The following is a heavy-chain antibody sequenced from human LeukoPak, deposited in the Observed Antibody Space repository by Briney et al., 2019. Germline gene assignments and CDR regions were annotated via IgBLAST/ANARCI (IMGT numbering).Heavy chain of an antibody. D-gene: IGHD3-22*01. CDR2: ISGGGGST. V-gene: IGHV3-23*01. Sequence: GGSLRLSCAASGFTFSSYGMNWVRQAPGKGLEWVSAISGGGGSTYNADSVKGRFTISRDNSKNTLYLQMNSLRAEDTAVYYCARSAPRLSSGPPPLYNWFDPWGQGTLVTVSS. CDR1: GFTFSSYG. J-gene: IGHJ5*02. CDR3: ARSAPRLSSGPPPLYNWFDP.